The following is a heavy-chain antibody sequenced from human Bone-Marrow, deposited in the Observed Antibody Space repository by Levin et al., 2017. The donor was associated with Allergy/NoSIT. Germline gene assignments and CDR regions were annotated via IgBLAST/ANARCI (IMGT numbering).Heavy chain of an antibody. CDR1: GYAFTRHW. V-gene: IGHV1-46*01. CDR2: INPNGGDT. CDR3: ARDHSYSDDSGPRCWWFDP. Sequence: ASVKVSCKASGYAFTRHWIHWVRQAPGQGLEWMGIINPNGGDTGYAEKFQGRLSVTRDTSTSTVYMELRSLTSVDTAVYYCARDHSYSDDSGPRCWWFDPWGQGTLVTVSS. D-gene: IGHD5-18*01. J-gene: IGHJ5*02.